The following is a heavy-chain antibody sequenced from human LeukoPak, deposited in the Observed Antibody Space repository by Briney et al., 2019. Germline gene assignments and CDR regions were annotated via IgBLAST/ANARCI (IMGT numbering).Heavy chain of an antibody. CDR3: ARYRSGTGCHGPFDS. V-gene: IGHV4-30-4*01. J-gene: IGHJ4*02. CDR1: GGSIRSGDHY. CDR2: IYFSGST. D-gene: IGHD2-2*01. Sequence: PSQTLSLTCSVSGGSIRSGDHYWSWIRQPPGKGLEWIGYIYFSGSTYYNPSHKSRVTISVDTSTSQFSLKLSSVTAADTAIYYCARYRSGTGCHGPFDSWGPGTLVTVSS.